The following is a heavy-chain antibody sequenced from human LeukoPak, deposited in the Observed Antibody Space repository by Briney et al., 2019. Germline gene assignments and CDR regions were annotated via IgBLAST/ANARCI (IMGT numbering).Heavy chain of an antibody. J-gene: IGHJ4*02. CDR3: AKEGAAPFDY. V-gene: IGHV3-23*01. D-gene: IGHD1-26*01. Sequence: GGCLRLSCTGSGFTFGDYAMSWFRQAPGKGLEWVSAISGSGGSTYYADSVKGRFTISRDNSKNTLYLQMNSLRAEDTAVYYCAKEGAAPFDYWGQGTLVTVSS. CDR1: GFTFGDYA. CDR2: ISGSGGST.